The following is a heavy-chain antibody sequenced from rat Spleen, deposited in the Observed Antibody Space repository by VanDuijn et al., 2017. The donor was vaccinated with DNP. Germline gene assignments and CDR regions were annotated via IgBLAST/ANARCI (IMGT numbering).Heavy chain of an antibody. CDR1: GFSISNYN. J-gene: IGHJ3*01. D-gene: IGHD1-8*01. CDR2: IISDGSRT. CDR3: AHGDSSYGFAY. Sequence: EVQLVESGGGLVQPGRSLRLSCAASGFSISNYNMAWVRQAPKKGLEWVATIISDGSRTYYRDSVKGRFTISRDDAEGTLYLQMNSLRSEDTATYYCAHGDSSYGFAYWGQGTLVTVSS. V-gene: IGHV5S10*01.